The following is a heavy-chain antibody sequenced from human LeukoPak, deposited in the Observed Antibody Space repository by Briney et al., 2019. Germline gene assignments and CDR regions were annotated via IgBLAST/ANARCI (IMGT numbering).Heavy chain of an antibody. Sequence: GASVKVSCKASGYTFTGYHMHWVRQAPGQGLEWMGWINPNSGGTNYAQKFQGWVTMTRDTSISTAYMELSRLRSDDTAVYYCARDPSDYGDYGGFDYWGQGTLVTVSS. V-gene: IGHV1-2*04. D-gene: IGHD4-17*01. CDR1: GYTFTGYH. J-gene: IGHJ4*02. CDR2: INPNSGGT. CDR3: ARDPSDYGDYGGFDY.